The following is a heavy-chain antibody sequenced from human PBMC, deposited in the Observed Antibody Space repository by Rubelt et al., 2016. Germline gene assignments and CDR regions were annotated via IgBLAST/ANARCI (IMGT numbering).Heavy chain of an antibody. CDR1: GGSFSSTNHY. Sequence: QLQLQESGPGLVKPSETLSLTCTVPGGSFSSTNHYWGWIRQPPGTGLEWIGEISHSGSTNYNPSRKGRFSIAVATSKNQFSLKLSSVTAADTAVYYCARGRRTHYGDYVRWGQGTLVTVSS. CDR3: ARGRRTHYGDYVR. D-gene: IGHD4-17*01. J-gene: IGHJ4*02. V-gene: IGHV4-39*07. CDR2: ISHSGST.